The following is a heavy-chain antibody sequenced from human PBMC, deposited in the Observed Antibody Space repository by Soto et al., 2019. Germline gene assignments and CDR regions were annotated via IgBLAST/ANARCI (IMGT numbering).Heavy chain of an antibody. CDR2: IIPIFGTA. Sequence: SAVKVSCKACVSTYSSYAISWLRQAPGQEHEWMGGIIPIFGTANYAQKFQGRVTITADESTSTPYMELSSLRSEDTAVYYCASSITILRCADHQYLSYF. D-gene: IGHD3-3*01. V-gene: IGHV1-69*13. J-gene: IGHJ1*01. CDR3: ASSITILRCADHQYLSYF. CDR1: VSTYSSYA.